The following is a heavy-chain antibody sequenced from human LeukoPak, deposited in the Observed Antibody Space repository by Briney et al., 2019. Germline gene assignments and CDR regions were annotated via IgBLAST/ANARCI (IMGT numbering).Heavy chain of an antibody. CDR3: AGWEQRRDAFDI. CDR1: GGSISTSNYY. V-gene: IGHV4-39*07. J-gene: IGHJ3*02. Sequence: SETLSLTCTVSGGSISTSNYYWGWIRQPPGKGLEWIGNIFYSGSTYYSPSLKSRVTISLDTSRNQFSLKLTSVTAADTAVYYCAGWEQRRDAFDIWGQGTMVTVSS. CDR2: IFYSGST. D-gene: IGHD1-26*01.